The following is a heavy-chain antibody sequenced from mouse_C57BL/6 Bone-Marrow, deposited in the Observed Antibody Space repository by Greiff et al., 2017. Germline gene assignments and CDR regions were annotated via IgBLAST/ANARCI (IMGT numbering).Heavy chain of an antibody. CDR1: GYPFTDYN. CDR3: ARYDYAWFAY. Sequence: DVKLQESGPELVKPGASVKIPCKASGYPFTDYNMAWVKQSHGKSLEWIGDINPNNGGTIYNQKFKVKATLTVDKSSSTAYMELRSLTSEDTAVYYCARYDYAWFAYWGQGTLVTVSA. D-gene: IGHD2-4*01. V-gene: IGHV1-18*01. CDR2: INPNNGGT. J-gene: IGHJ3*01.